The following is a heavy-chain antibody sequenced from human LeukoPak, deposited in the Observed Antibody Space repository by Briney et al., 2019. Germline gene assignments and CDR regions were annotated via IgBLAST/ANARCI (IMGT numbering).Heavy chain of an antibody. V-gene: IGHV3-74*01. CDR1: GFTFSSYW. CDR3: ARVGCSSTSCYRVYYFDY. J-gene: IGHJ4*02. Sequence: GGSLRLSCAASGFTFSSYWMHWVRQAPGKGLVWVSRINSDGSSTSYADSVKGRFTISRDNAKNTLYLQMNSLRAEDTAVYYCARVGCSSTSCYRVYYFDYWGQGTLSPSLQ. CDR2: INSDGSST. D-gene: IGHD2-2*01.